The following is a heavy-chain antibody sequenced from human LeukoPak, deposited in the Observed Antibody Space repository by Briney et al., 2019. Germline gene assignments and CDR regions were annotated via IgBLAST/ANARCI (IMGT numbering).Heavy chain of an antibody. J-gene: IGHJ3*01. CDR1: GGSISSSSYY. Sequence: SETLSLTCTVSGGSISSSSYYWGWIRQPPGKGLEWIGSIYYSVSTYYNPSLKSRVTISVDTSKNQFSLRLSSVTATDTAVYYCAREVGGYYAFDVWGQGTMVAVSS. CDR3: AREVGGYYAFDV. CDR2: IYYSVST. V-gene: IGHV4-39*07. D-gene: IGHD5-12*01.